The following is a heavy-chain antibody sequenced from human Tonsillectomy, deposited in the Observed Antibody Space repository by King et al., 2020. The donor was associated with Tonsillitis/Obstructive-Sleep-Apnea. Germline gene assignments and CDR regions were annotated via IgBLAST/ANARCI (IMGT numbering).Heavy chain of an antibody. V-gene: IGHV3-7*03. J-gene: IGHJ5*02. D-gene: IGHD3-10*01. CDR3: ARDRGLGLGSYPFDP. CDR2: IKQDGSEK. CDR1: GFTFSSYW. Sequence: VQLVESGGGLVQPGGSLRLSCAASGFTFSSYWMSWVRQAPRKGLEWVTNIKQDGSEKFYVDSVKGRFTISRDNAKNSLYLQMNSLRAEDTAVYYCARDRGLGLGSYPFDPWGQGTLVTVSS.